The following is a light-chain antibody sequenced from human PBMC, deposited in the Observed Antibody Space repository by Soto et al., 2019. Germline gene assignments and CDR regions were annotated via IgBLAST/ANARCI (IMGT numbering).Light chain of an antibody. CDR1: QSVTNK. CDR2: GAS. J-gene: IGKJ5*01. Sequence: EIVLTQSPGTLSLSPGERATLSCRASQSVTNKLAWYQQRPGQAPRLLIYGASTRATGIPARFSGSGSGTEFTLTISSLQSEDFAVYYCQQYNNWPPYTFGQGTRLEIK. V-gene: IGKV3-15*01. CDR3: QQYNNWPPYT.